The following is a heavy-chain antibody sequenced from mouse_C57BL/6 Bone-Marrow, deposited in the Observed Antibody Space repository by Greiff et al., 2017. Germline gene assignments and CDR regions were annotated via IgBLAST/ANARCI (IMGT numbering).Heavy chain of an antibody. CDR3: AITYGPYWYFDV. D-gene: IGHD1-2*01. V-gene: IGHV1-74*01. J-gene: IGHJ1*03. CDR1: GYTFTSYW. Sequence: QVQLQQPGAELVKPGASVKVSCKASGYTFTSYWMHWVKQRPGQGLEWIGRLHPSDSDTNYNQKFKGKATLTVDKSSSTAYMQLSSLTSEDSAVYYCAITYGPYWYFDVWGTGTTVTVSS. CDR2: LHPSDSDT.